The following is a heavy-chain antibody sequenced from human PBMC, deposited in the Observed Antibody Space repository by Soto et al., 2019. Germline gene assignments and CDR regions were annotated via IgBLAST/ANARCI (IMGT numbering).Heavy chain of an antibody. J-gene: IGHJ5*02. Sequence: PSETLSLTCTVSGGSMNYYYWTWIRQPPGKGLEWIGYIDYTGTAEYNPSLKSRVTISVDTSKNQFSLNLTSVTAADTAVYYCTRDVYMFDPWGQGTLVTVSS. CDR2: IDYTGTA. V-gene: IGHV4-59*01. D-gene: IGHD3-10*01. CDR1: GGSMNYYY. CDR3: TRDVYMFDP.